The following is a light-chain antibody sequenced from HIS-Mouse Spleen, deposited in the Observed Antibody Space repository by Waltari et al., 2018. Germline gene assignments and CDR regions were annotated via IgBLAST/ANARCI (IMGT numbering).Light chain of an antibody. CDR3: QSYDSSNWV. CDR2: EDN. CDR1: SGSIASNY. J-gene: IGLJ3*02. V-gene: IGLV6-57*02. Sequence: NFMLTQPHSVSESPGKTVTIPCTGSSGSIASNYVQWYQHRPGSAPTTVIYEDNQRPSGVPDRFSGSIDSSSNSASLTISGLKTEDEADYYCQSYDSSNWVFGGGTKLTVL.